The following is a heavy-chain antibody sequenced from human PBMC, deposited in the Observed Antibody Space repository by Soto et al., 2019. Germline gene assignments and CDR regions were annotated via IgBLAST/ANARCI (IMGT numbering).Heavy chain of an antibody. V-gene: IGHV5-10-1*01. J-gene: IGHJ6*02. D-gene: IGHD6-19*01. Sequence: PGESLKISCKGSGYSFTSYWISWVRQMPGKGLEWMGRIDPSDSYTNYSPSFQGHVTISADKSISTAYLQWSSLKASDTAMYYCARRERAVAGFYYYGMDVWGQWTPVTVSS. CDR2: IDPSDSYT. CDR1: GYSFTSYW. CDR3: ARRERAVAGFYYYGMDV.